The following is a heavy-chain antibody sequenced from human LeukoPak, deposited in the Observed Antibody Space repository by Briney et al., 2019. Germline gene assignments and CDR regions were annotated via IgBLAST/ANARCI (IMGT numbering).Heavy chain of an antibody. CDR2: INPNSGGT. V-gene: IGHV1-2*02. J-gene: IGHJ6*02. CDR1: GYTFTGYY. D-gene: IGHD2-15*01. Sequence: GASVTVSCKASGYTFTGYYMHWVRQAPGQGLEWMGWINPNSGGTNYAQKFQGRVTMTRDTSISTAYMELSRLRSDDTAVYYCARDRGGYCSGGSCFDGTDVWGQGTTVTVSS. CDR3: ARDRGGYCSGGSCFDGTDV.